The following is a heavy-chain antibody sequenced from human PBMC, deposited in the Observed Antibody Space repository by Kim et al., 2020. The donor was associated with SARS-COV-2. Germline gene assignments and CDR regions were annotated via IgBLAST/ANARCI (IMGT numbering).Heavy chain of an antibody. J-gene: IGHJ4*02. V-gene: IGHV3-33*01. CDR2: MWYDGSNK. CDR1: GFTFSTYG. D-gene: IGHD2-2*02. CDR3: ARGYCGTATCYTGGTYFDY. Sequence: GGSLRLSCAVSGFTFSTYGMHWVRQAPGKGLEWVATMWYDGSNKYYPDSVKGRFTVSRDNSKNTLYLQVNNLRAEDTAVYYCARGYCGTATCYTGGTYFDYWGRGTLVTVSS.